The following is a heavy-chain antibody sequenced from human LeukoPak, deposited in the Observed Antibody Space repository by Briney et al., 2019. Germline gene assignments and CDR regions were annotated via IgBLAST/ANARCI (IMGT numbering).Heavy chain of an antibody. CDR2: INSDGSTI. CDR3: ARGYNHRFDY. J-gene: IGHJ4*02. CDR1: GFTVNNYW. D-gene: IGHD1-14*01. Sequence: GGSLRLSCGVSGFTVNNYWMHWVRQGPGKGLVWVSHINSDGSTIGYADSVKGRFTISRDSAKNTLYLEMNNLRAEDAAVYYCARGYNHRFDYWGQGTLVIVST. V-gene: IGHV3-74*01.